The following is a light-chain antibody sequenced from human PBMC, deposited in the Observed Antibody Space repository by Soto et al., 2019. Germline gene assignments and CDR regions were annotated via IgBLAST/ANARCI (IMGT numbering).Light chain of an antibody. CDR2: GAS. CDR3: QQYGSSPLT. V-gene: IGKV3-20*01. Sequence: EIVLTQSPGTLSLSPGKRATLSCRASQSISSSYLAWYQQRPGQAPRLLIYGASSRATGIPDRFSGGGSGTDFTLTISRLEPEDFAVYYCQQYGSSPLTFGGGTKVDSK. J-gene: IGKJ4*01. CDR1: QSISSSY.